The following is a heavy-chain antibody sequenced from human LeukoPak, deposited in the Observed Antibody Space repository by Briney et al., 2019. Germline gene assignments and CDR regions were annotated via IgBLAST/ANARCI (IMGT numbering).Heavy chain of an antibody. Sequence: PGGSLRLSCAASGFTFSSYAMSWVRQAPGKGLEWVAFIRYDGSNKYYADSVKGRFTISRDNSKNTLYLQMNSLRAEDTAVYYCANLVGATNGEDYWGQGTLVTVSS. D-gene: IGHD1-26*01. CDR3: ANLVGATNGEDY. CDR1: GFTFSSYA. V-gene: IGHV3-30*02. J-gene: IGHJ4*02. CDR2: IRYDGSNK.